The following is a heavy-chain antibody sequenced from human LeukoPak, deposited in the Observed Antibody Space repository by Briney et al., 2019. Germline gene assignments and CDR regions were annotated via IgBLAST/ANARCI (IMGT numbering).Heavy chain of an antibody. CDR2: ISYDGSNK. J-gene: IGHJ4*02. Sequence: GGSLRLSCAASGFTFSSYGMHWVRQAPGKGLEWVAVISYDGSNKYYADSVKGRFTISRDNSKNTLYLQMNSLRAEDTAVYYCAKEGSSGYYYYFDYWGQGTLVTVSS. V-gene: IGHV3-30*18. CDR1: GFTFSSYG. D-gene: IGHD3-22*01. CDR3: AKEGSSGYYYYFDY.